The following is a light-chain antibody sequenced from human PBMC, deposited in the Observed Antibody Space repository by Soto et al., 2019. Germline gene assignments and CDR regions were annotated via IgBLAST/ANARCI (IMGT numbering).Light chain of an antibody. CDR1: SRDVGSYNY. Sequence: QSVLTQPASVSGSPGQSITISCTGTSRDVGSYNYVSWYQQHPGKAPKRMIYEVSDRPSGISSRCSGSKSGNTASLTISGVQTEDEADYYCSSYTSSSTLFGTGTKVTVL. CDR2: EVS. V-gene: IGLV2-14*01. CDR3: SSYTSSSTL. J-gene: IGLJ1*01.